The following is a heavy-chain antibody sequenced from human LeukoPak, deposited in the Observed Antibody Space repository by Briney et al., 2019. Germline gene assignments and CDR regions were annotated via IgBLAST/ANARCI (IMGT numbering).Heavy chain of an antibody. CDR1: GGSISSGGSY. CDR2: IYYSGST. CDR3: ARAHAPNYYYDSSGYYDY. Sequence: SQTLSLTCTVSGGSISSGGSYWSWIRQHPGKGLEWIGYIYYSGSTYYNPSLKSRVTISVDTSKNQFSLKLSSVTAADTAVYYCARAHAPNYYYDSSGYYDYWGQGTLVTVSS. D-gene: IGHD3-22*01. J-gene: IGHJ4*02. V-gene: IGHV4-31*03.